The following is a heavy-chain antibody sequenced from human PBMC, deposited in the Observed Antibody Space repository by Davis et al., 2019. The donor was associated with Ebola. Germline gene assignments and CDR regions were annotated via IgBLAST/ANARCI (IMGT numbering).Heavy chain of an antibody. CDR2: ISAYNGNT. V-gene: IGHV1-18*04. CDR3: ARTSIVGTTTTASDI. Sequence: AASVKVSCKASGYTFTDYYMHWVRQAPGQGLEWMGWISAYNGNTNYAQKVQGRVTMTTDTSTGTAYLDLRSLRSDDTAVYFCARTSIVGTTTTASDIWGQGTLVTVSS. D-gene: IGHD1-26*01. CDR1: GYTFTDYY. J-gene: IGHJ3*02.